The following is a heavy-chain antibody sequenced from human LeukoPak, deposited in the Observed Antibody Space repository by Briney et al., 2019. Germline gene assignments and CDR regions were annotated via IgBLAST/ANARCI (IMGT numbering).Heavy chain of an antibody. D-gene: IGHD6-13*01. CDR3: AKDAAAAGTRIDDY. CDR1: GFTFSSYS. J-gene: IGHJ4*02. CDR2: ISYDGSNK. V-gene: IGHV3-30*18. Sequence: GGSLRLSCAASGFTFSSYSMNWVRQAPGKGLEWVAVISYDGSNKYYADSVKGRFTISRDNSKNTLYLQMNSLRAEDTAVYYCAKDAAAAGTRIDDYWGQGTLVTVSS.